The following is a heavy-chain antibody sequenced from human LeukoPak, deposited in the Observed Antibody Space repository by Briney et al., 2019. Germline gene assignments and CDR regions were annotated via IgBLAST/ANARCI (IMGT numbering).Heavy chain of an antibody. CDR3: ARRPRGVIIKTWFDS. D-gene: IGHD3-10*01. V-gene: IGHV4-34*01. CDR1: GESLSGYY. Sequence: SETLSLTCAVYGESLSGYYWSWIRHPPGKGLEWIGEINHSGRANYNPSLKSRVTIFLDTSKNQFSLNLSSVTAADTAVYYCARRPRGVIIKTWFDSWGQGTLVTVSS. CDR2: INHSGRA. J-gene: IGHJ5*01.